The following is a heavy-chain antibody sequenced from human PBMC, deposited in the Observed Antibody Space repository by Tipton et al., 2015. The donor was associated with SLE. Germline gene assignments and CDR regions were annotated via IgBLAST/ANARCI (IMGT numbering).Heavy chain of an antibody. CDR2: SNESGIT. Sequence: LRLSCAVYGGSFNGHYWNWFRQSPGKGLEWIGESNESGITHYNPSLKSLVTISVDASKNQFSLKLNSVTAADTAVYYCARAKSWLPLDFWGLGTLVAVSS. D-gene: IGHD5-24*01. CDR1: GGSFNGHY. V-gene: IGHV4-34*01. J-gene: IGHJ4*02. CDR3: ARAKSWLPLDF.